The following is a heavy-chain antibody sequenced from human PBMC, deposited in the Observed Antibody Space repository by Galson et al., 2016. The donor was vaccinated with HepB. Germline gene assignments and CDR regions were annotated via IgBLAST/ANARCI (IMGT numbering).Heavy chain of an antibody. CDR3: AVVLRFLEWFID. CDR1: GGSFSNYS. Sequence: SVKVSCKVSGGSFSNYSINWVRQAPGQGLEWMGGIIPISDATNYAQMIQGRVTITAEDPTSTAYMEVSSLRSEDTAIYYCAVVLRFLEWFIDWGQGTLVTVSS. J-gene: IGHJ4*02. CDR2: IIPISDAT. V-gene: IGHV1-69*13. D-gene: IGHD3-3*01.